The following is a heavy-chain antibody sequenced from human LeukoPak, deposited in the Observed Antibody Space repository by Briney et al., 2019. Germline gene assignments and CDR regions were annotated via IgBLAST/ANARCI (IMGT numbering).Heavy chain of an antibody. Sequence: GGSLRLSCAASGFTFSSYSMNWVRQAPGKGLEWVSSISSSSSYIYYADSVKGRLTISRDNAKNSLYLQTNSLRAEDTAVYYCARQLLLHGYYYGMDVWGQGTTVTVSS. D-gene: IGHD2-15*01. V-gene: IGHV3-21*01. CDR2: ISSSSSYI. CDR3: ARQLLLHGYYYGMDV. J-gene: IGHJ6*02. CDR1: GFTFSSYS.